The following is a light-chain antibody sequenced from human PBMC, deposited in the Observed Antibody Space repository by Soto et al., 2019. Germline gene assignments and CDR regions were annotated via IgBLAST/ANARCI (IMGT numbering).Light chain of an antibody. CDR3: CSYAGSRHVV. V-gene: IGLV2-23*02. Sequence: QSALTQPASVSGSPGQSITISCTGTSSDVGSYNLVSWYQQHPGKAPKLMIYEVSKRPSGVSNRFSGSKSGNTASLTTSGLQAEDEADYYCCSYAGSRHVVFGGGTKLTVL. J-gene: IGLJ2*01. CDR1: SSDVGSYNL. CDR2: EVS.